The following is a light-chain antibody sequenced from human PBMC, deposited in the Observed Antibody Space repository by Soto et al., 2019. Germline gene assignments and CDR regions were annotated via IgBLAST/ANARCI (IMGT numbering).Light chain of an antibody. CDR1: QSVSSY. Sequence: EIVLTQSPATLSLFPGERATLSCRASQSVSSYLAWYQQKPGQAPRLLIYDASNRATGIPARFSGSGSGTDFTLTISSLEPEDFAVYYCLQRSNWVSFGGGTKVEIK. CDR2: DAS. CDR3: LQRSNWVS. J-gene: IGKJ4*01. V-gene: IGKV3-11*01.